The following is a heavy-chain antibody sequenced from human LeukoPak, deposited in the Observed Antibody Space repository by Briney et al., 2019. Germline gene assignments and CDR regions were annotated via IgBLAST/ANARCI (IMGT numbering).Heavy chain of an antibody. CDR3: ARVPWHSRITVTTPFDP. J-gene: IGHJ5*02. CDR2: INHSGST. CDR1: GGSFSGYY. D-gene: IGHD4-17*01. Sequence: PSETLSLTCAVYGGSFSGYYWSWIRQPPGMGLEWIGEINHSGSTNYDPSLKSRVTISVDTSMNQFSLKLSSVTAADTAVYYCARVPWHSRITVTTPFDPWGQGTLVTVSS. V-gene: IGHV4-34*01.